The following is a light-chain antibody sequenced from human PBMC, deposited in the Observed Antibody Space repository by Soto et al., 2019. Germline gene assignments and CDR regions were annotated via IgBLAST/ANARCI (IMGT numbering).Light chain of an antibody. V-gene: IGKV1-39*01. J-gene: IGKJ2*03. CDR3: QEGHSPPYS. CDR1: QNIRTY. CDR2: SAS. Sequence: SASLADRDTNTCRASQNIRTYLNWYQQKPGRAPKLLIHSASALPSGVPSRFSGSGSGTEFTLTMSGLQREDFGSDYSQEGHSPPYSLGQGTKVDIK.